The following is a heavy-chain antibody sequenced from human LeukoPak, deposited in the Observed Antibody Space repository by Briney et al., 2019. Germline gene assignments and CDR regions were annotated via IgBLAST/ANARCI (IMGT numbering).Heavy chain of an antibody. D-gene: IGHD6-19*01. J-gene: IGHJ4*02. CDR2: INHGGST. Sequence: SETLSLTRAVYGGSFSGYYWSWIRQPPGKGLEWIGEINHGGSTNCNPSLKSRVTISVDTSKNQFSLKLSSVTAADTAVYYCARGQDSSGWFGTLNYWGQGTLVTVSS. CDR1: GGSFSGYY. V-gene: IGHV4-34*01. CDR3: ARGQDSSGWFGTLNY.